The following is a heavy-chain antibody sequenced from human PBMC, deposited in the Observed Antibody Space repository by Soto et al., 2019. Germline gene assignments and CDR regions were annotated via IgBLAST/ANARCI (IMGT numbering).Heavy chain of an antibody. J-gene: IGHJ5*02. D-gene: IGHD2-15*01. CDR2: ISAYNGNT. CDR3: ARVGSRTIVVVVAGIETGWFDP. CDR1: GYTFTSYG. Sequence: ASVKVSCKASGYTFTSYGISWVRQAPGQGLEWMGWISAYNGNTNYAQKLQGRVTMTTDTSTSTAYMELRSLRSDDTAVYYCARVGSRTIVVVVAGIETGWFDPWDQGTLVTVSS. V-gene: IGHV1-18*01.